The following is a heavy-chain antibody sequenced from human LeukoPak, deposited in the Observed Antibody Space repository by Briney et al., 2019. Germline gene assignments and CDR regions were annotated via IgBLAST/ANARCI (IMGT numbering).Heavy chain of an antibody. D-gene: IGHD5-24*01. Sequence: ASVKVSCKASGYTFTSYGISWVRQAPGQGLEGMGWISAYNGNTNYAQKLQGRVTMTTDTSTSTAYMELRSLRSDDTAVYYCAWENRDGYNKDYWGQGTLVTVSS. J-gene: IGHJ4*02. V-gene: IGHV1-18*01. CDR3: AWENRDGYNKDY. CDR2: ISAYNGNT. CDR1: GYTFTSYG.